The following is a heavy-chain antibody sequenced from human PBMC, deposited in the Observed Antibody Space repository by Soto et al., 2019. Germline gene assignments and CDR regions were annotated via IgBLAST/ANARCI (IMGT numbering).Heavy chain of an antibody. CDR1: GFTFSSYS. V-gene: IGHV3-21*01. D-gene: IGHD3-3*01. J-gene: IGHJ6*03. CDR3: ARDEFKYYDFWSGYRDYYYYYMDV. CDR2: ISSSSSYI. Sequence: GGSLRLSCAASGFTFSSYSMNWVRQAPGKGLEWVSSISSSSSYIYYADSVKGRFTISRDNAKNSLYLQMNSLRAEDTAVYYCARDEFKYYDFWSGYRDYYYYYMDVWGKGTTVTVSS.